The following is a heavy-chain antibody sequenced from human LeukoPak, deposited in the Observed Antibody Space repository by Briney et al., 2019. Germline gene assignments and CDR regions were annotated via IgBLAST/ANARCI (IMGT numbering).Heavy chain of an antibody. D-gene: IGHD3-16*02. CDR2: ISWNSGSI. Sequence: GGSLRLSCAASGFTFDDYAMHWVRQAPGKGLEWVSGISWNSGSIGYADSVKGRFTISRDNAKNSLYLQMNSLRAEDTALYYCAKDPYVWGSYRYVFDYWGQGTLVIVSS. CDR1: GFTFDDYA. CDR3: AKDPYVWGSYRYVFDY. J-gene: IGHJ4*02. V-gene: IGHV3-9*01.